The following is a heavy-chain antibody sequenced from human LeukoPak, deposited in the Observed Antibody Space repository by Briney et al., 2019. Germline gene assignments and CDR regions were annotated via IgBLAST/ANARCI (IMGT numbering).Heavy chain of an antibody. CDR3: ARGERRYYYDSSGYYYY. CDR1: GGSISSYY. V-gene: IGHV4-59*01. CDR2: MYYSGRK. Sequence: SENLSLTCTVSGGSISSYYWSWLGQPPGQGGGGGGYMYYSGRKNYNPSLKSRVTISVDTSKKQISLKLSSVTAADTAVYYCARGERRYYYDSSGYYYYWGQGTLVTVSS. D-gene: IGHD3-22*01. J-gene: IGHJ4*02.